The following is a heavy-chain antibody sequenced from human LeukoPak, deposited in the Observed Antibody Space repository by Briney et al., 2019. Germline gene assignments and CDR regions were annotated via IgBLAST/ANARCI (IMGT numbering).Heavy chain of an antibody. CDR3: ANSVTMIVVVPGAFDI. CDR1: GFTFSSYA. Sequence: GGSLRLSCAASGFTFSSYAMSWVRQAPGKGLEWVSAISGSGGSTYYADSVKGRFTISRDNSKNTLYLQMNSLRAEDTAVYYCANSVTMIVVVPGAFDIWGQGTMATVSS. J-gene: IGHJ3*02. CDR2: ISGSGGST. D-gene: IGHD3-22*01. V-gene: IGHV3-23*01.